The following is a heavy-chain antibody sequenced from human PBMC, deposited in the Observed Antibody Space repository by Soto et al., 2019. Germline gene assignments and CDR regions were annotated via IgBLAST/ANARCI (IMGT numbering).Heavy chain of an antibody. CDR1: GFTFSSYS. D-gene: IGHD2-15*01. Sequence: GGSLRLSCAASGFTFSSYSMNWVRQAPGKGLEWVSSISSSSSYIYYADSVKGRFTISRDNAKNSLYLQMNSLRAEETAVYYCARDSIVVVVAAHTGGDPSNIDYWGQGTLVTVSS. J-gene: IGHJ4*02. CDR2: ISSSSSYI. CDR3: ARDSIVVVVAAHTGGDPSNIDY. V-gene: IGHV3-21*01.